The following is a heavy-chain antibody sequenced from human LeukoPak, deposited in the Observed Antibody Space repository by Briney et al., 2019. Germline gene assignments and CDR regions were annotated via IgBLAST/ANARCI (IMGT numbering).Heavy chain of an antibody. CDR1: GFSFSTYW. CDR3: GRGDPDY. J-gene: IGHJ4*02. V-gene: IGHV3-7*01. Sequence: GGSLTLSCEVSGFSFSTYWMNWVRQAPGKGLELVANINQAGSDRYYVDSVKGRFTISRDNAKNSLYLQMNSLRAEDTAVYYCGRGDPDYWGQGTLVTVSS. CDR2: INQAGSDR.